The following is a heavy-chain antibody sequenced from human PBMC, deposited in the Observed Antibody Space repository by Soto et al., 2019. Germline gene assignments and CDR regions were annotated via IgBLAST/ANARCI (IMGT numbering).Heavy chain of an antibody. CDR3: ARGHNPYCSSTSCYPHYFDY. CDR2: IYYSGTT. V-gene: IGHV4-59*02. J-gene: IGHJ4*02. CDR1: DASVSSYY. D-gene: IGHD2-2*01. Sequence: SETLSLTCTVSDASVSSYYWSWIRQPPGMGLEWIGYIYYSGTTNYNPSLKSRVSISIDTSKNHFSLKLSSMTAADTAVYYCARGHNPYCSSTSCYPHYFDYWGQGALVTVYS.